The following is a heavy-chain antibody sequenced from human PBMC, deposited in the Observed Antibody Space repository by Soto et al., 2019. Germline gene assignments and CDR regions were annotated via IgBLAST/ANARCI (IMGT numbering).Heavy chain of an antibody. V-gene: IGHV3-15*07. CDR2: IKSKTAGGTT. CDR1: GFTFTYAW. D-gene: IGHD3-10*01. Sequence: EVQLVESGGGLVKPGGSLTLSCAASGFTFTYAWMNWVRQAPGTGLEWVGRIKSKTAGGTTDYTAPVKGRFTISRDDSKNTLFLYMNSLKAEDTAVYYCATDGGAWGQGTLVTVSS. CDR3: ATDGGA. J-gene: IGHJ5*02.